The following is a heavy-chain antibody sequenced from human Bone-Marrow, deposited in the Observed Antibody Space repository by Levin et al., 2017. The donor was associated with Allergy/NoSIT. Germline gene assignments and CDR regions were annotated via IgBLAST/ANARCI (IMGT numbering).Heavy chain of an antibody. CDR2: SRNRRKNYTS. Sequence: GGSLRLSCAASGFSFSDQYMDWVRQAPGKGLEWVGHSRNRRKNYTSEYAASVKGRFTISRDLSKNLVYLQMNSLKVEDTAVYYCATSTPGETSYYYGMDVWGQGTTVIVSS. CDR1: GFSFSDQY. V-gene: IGHV3-72*01. D-gene: IGHD2-15*01. J-gene: IGHJ6*02. CDR3: ATSTPGETSYYYGMDV.